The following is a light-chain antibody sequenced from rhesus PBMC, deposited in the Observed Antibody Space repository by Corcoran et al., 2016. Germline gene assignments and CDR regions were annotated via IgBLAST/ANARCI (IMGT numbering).Light chain of an antibody. J-gene: IGKJ3*01. CDR3: QQYADPPFT. Sequence: DIQMTQSPSSLSASVGDKVTINCHASQGIRSWVAWYQQKPGKVPKPLIYYASNLHSGVPSRFSGSGSGTDYSLTISSLQPEDCATYYCQQYADPPFTVGPGTKLDIK. CDR1: QGIRSW. CDR2: YAS. V-gene: IGKV1-19*01.